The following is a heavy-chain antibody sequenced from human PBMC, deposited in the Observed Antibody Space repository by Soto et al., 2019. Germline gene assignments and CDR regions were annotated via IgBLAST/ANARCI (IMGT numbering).Heavy chain of an antibody. V-gene: IGHV4-59*01. CDR1: GGSISSYY. J-gene: IGHJ4*02. Sequence: SETLSLTCTVSGGSISSYYWSWIRQPPGKGPEWIGYIYYSGPTNYNPSLKSRVTITTDTSTNHFSLKLTSVTAADTAVYYCARVRWLSEYDILTGYYIFDQWGRGTLVTVYS. D-gene: IGHD3-9*01. CDR3: ARVRWLSEYDILTGYYIFDQ. CDR2: IYYSGPT.